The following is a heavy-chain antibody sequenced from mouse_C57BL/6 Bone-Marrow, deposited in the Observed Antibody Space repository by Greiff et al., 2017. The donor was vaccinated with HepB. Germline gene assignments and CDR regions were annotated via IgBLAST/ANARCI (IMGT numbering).Heavy chain of an antibody. CDR3: VRHGAY. CDR2: IRSNSNNYAT. J-gene: IGHJ3*01. CDR1: GFCFIPYA. V-gene: IGHV10-1*01. Sequence: DAGGGLVQPKGSLKLSCAASGFCFIPYAMLGVRLAPGKGLEWAARIRSNSNNYATYYADSVKDRFTISSDDSESMLYLRLNNLKTEDTAMYYCVRHGAYWGQGTLVTVSA.